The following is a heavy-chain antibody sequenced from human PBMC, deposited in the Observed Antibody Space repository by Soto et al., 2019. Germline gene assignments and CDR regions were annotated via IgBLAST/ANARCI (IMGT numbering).Heavy chain of an antibody. CDR1: GFTFRSYA. V-gene: IGHV3-74*01. D-gene: IGHD3-10*01. CDR2: INSDGSSR. J-gene: IGHJ3*02. CDR3: SRENYYGPIGFDI. Sequence: HPGGSLRLSCAASGFTFRSYAMHWVRQAPGKGLEWLSRINSDGSSRIYADSVKGRFTVSRDNAKNTLYLQMNSLRAEDTAVYYCSRENYYGPIGFDIWGQGTMVTVS.